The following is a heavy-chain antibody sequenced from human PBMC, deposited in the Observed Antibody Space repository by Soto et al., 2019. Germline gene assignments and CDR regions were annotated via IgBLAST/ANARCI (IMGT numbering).Heavy chain of an antibody. Sequence: PGESLKISCKGSGYSFAGYWITWVRQKPGKGLEWMGRIDPSDSQTYYSPSFRGHVTISATKSITTVFLQWSSLRASDAAMYYCARQIYDSDTGPNFQYYFDSWGQGTPVTVSS. J-gene: IGHJ4*02. D-gene: IGHD3-22*01. CDR3: ARQIYDSDTGPNFQYYFDS. CDR2: IDPSDSQT. V-gene: IGHV5-10-1*01. CDR1: GYSFAGYW.